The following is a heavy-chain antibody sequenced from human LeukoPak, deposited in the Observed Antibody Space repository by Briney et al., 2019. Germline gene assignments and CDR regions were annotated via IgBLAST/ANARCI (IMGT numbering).Heavy chain of an antibody. CDR3: ARGGDTIGSIRSPFDI. J-gene: IGHJ3*02. Sequence: PAGSLRLSCAASGFTVSDNYTSWVRQAPGKGLEWVSAISGGGSTYYADSVKGRFIISRDNSKNTVYLQLNSLRAEDTAVYYCARGGDTIGSIRSPFDIWGQGTMVTVSS. D-gene: IGHD3-22*01. V-gene: IGHV3-53*01. CDR2: ISGGGST. CDR1: GFTVSDNY.